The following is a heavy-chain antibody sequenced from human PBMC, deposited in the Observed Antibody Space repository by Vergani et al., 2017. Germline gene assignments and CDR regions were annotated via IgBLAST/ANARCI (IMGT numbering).Heavy chain of an antibody. Sequence: QLVESGGGLVKPGGSLRLSCAASGFTFSDYYMSWIRQAPGKGLEWVSVIYSGGSTSEADSGKGRFTISRHNSKNTLYLQMNSLRAEDTAVYYCAAPMVRGLYGMDVWGQGTTVTGSS. J-gene: IGHJ6*02. CDR1: GFTFSDYY. CDR2: IYSGGST. D-gene: IGHD3-10*01. V-gene: IGHV3-53*04. CDR3: AAPMVRGLYGMDV.